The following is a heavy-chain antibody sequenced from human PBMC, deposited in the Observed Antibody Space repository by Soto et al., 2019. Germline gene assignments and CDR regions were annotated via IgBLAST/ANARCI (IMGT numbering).Heavy chain of an antibody. Sequence: ASVKVSCTASGYTFSSYAIHWVRQAPGQRLEWMGWINAGNGNTKYSQKFQGRVTITRDTSASTAYMELSSLRSEDTAVYYCARDRLGWLQLFDFWGQGTLVTVSS. V-gene: IGHV1-3*01. CDR3: ARDRLGWLQLFDF. J-gene: IGHJ4*02. CDR1: GYTFSSYA. CDR2: INAGNGNT. D-gene: IGHD5-12*01.